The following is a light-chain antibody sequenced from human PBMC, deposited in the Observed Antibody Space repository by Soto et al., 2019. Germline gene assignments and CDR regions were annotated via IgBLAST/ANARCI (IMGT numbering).Light chain of an antibody. CDR3: QQTDTLPST. J-gene: IGKJ5*01. V-gene: IGKV1D-12*01. CDR1: QVMSSW. CDR2: AAS. Sequence: DIQMTQSPSSVSAAVGERVTITCRPSQVMSSWLAWYQQKPGKAPKLLIFAASTLQSGVPSRFSGSGSRTDFTLTVTSLRSEDIGTYCCQQTDTLPSTFGQGTRREIK.